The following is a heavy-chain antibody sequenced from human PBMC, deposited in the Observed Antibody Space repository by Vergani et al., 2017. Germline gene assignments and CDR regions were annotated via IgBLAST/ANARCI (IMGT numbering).Heavy chain of an antibody. CDR2: IWYDGSNK. V-gene: IGHV3-33*01. CDR3: ARWGNEKRLDS. J-gene: IGHJ5*01. Sequence: GEEEGGVVKPGRSLTLSCVASGFTFSSHGMHWVRQAPGKGLEWVAVIWYDGSNKYYGDSVKGRFTISRDNSKNTLYLQMNSLRVEDTAVYYCARWGNEKRLDSWGQGTLVTVSS. D-gene: IGHD1-1*01. CDR1: GFTFSSHG.